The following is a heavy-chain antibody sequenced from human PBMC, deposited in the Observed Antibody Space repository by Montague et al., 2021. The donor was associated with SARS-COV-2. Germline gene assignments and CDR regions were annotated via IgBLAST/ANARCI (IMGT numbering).Heavy chain of an antibody. Sequence: TLSLTCTVYGGSISSGGYDWSWIRQHQGKGREGIGDIYYSGSTYYNPTLKSRVTISVDTFKNKFSLKLSSVTAADTAVYYCARTPVVYVVVVTAARGHFDYWGQGTLVTVSS. CDR3: ARTPVVYVVVVTAARGHFDY. CDR1: GGSISSGGYD. CDR2: IYYSGST. D-gene: IGHD2-2*01. J-gene: IGHJ4*02. V-gene: IGHV4-31*03.